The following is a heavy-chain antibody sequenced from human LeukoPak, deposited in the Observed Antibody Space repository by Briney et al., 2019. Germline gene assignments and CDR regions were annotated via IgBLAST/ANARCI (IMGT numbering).Heavy chain of an antibody. CDR1: GDSISRYY. Sequence: SETLSLTCTVSGDSISRYYWSWIRQPAGKGLEWIGRVYTSYSINYNPSLKSRVTMSVDTSKNQFSLKLSSVTAADTAVYYCARDSIAAAGTVYWGQGTLVTVSS. CDR3: ARDSIAAAGTVY. J-gene: IGHJ4*02. D-gene: IGHD6-13*01. V-gene: IGHV4-4*07. CDR2: VYTSYSI.